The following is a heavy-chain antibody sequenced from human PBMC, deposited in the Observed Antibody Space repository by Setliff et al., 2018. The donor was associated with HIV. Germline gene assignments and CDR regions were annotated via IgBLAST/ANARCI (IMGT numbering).Heavy chain of an antibody. CDR2: ISTFDGNT. V-gene: IGHV1-18*01. J-gene: IGHJ4*02. CDR1: DYNFFSYG. D-gene: IGHD4-17*01. CDR3: ARVPGDYGDNPIDY. Sequence: ASVKVSCKASDYNFFSYGISWVRQAPGQGLEWMGWISTFDGNTDYAQNVQDRVTMTTDTSTSTVYMELRSLRSDDTAVYYCARVPGDYGDNPIDYWGQGTLVTVSS.